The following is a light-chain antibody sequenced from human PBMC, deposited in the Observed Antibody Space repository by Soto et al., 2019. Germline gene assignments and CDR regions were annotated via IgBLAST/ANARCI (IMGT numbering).Light chain of an antibody. J-gene: IGLJ1*01. CDR3: LIWHNNAYV. V-gene: IGLV5-45*03. Sequence: QLVLTQPSSLSASPGASASLTCTLRSDINVATYRLYWYQQKPGSPPHYLLIYKSDSEKQQGSGVPSRFSGSKDGSANAGILLISGLQSEDEADYYCLIWHNNAYVFGAGTKVTVL. CDR2: YKSDSEK. CDR1: SDINVATYR.